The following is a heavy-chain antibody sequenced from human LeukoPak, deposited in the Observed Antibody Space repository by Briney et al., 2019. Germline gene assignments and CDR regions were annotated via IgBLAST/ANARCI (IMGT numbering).Heavy chain of an antibody. CDR3: ATVSSSWYMGFDY. V-gene: IGHV3-11*01. CDR2: ISSSGSTI. CDR1: GFTFSDYY. J-gene: IGHJ4*02. D-gene: IGHD6-13*01. Sequence: GGSLRLSCAASGFTFSDYYISWIRQAPGKGLEWVSYISSSGSTIYYADSVKGRFTISRNNAKNSLYLQMNSLRAEDTAVYYCATVSSSWYMGFDYWGQGTLVTVSS.